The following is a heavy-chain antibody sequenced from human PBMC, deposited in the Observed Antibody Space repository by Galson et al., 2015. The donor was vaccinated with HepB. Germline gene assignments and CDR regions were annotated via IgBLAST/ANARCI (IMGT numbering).Heavy chain of an antibody. J-gene: IGHJ3*02. CDR1: GYTFTSYG. CDR2: ISAYNGNT. D-gene: IGHD4-17*01. V-gene: IGHV1-18*04. Sequence: SVKVSCKASGYTFTSYGISWVRQAPGQGLEWMGWISAYNGNTNYAQKLQGRVTMTTDTSTSTAYMELRSLRSDDTAVYYYARDIYDYGDYVGRAPPLAPGVDAFDIWGQGTMVTVSS. CDR3: ARDIYDYGDYVGRAPPLAPGVDAFDI.